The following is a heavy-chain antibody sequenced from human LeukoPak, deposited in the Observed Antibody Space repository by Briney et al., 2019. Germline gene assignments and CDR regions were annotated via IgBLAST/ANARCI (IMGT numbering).Heavy chain of an antibody. J-gene: IGHJ4*02. CDR1: GGSFSGYY. CDR2: INHSGST. D-gene: IGHD5-18*01. V-gene: IGHV4-34*01. Sequence: KSSETLSLTCAVYGGSFSGYYWSWIRQPPGKGLEWIGEINHSGSTNYNSSLKSRVTISVDTSKNQFSLKLSSVTAADTALYYCASVDTAMVDHVYWGQGTLVTVYS. CDR3: ASVDTAMVDHVY.